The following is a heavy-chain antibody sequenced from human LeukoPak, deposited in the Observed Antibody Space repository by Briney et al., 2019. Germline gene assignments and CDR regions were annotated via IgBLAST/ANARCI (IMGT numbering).Heavy chain of an antibody. CDR1: GYTFSTYG. J-gene: IGHJ4*02. CDR2: ISAYNGHT. Sequence: ASVKVSCKASGYTFSTYGISWVRQAPGQGLEWMGWISAYNGHTNYAQKFQGRVTMTTDTSTSTAYMELTSLTSDDTAVYYCARDKDLGAVAGTFDYWGQGTMVTVSS. CDR3: ARDKDLGAVAGTFDY. D-gene: IGHD6-19*01. V-gene: IGHV1-18*01.